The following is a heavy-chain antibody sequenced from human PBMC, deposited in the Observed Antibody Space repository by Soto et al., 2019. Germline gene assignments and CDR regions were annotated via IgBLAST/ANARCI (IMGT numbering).Heavy chain of an antibody. V-gene: IGHV4-31*03. CDR2: IYYSGST. J-gene: IGHJ6*03. D-gene: IGHD2-15*01. CDR3: ARGSDQVVYYYYMDV. Sequence: PSETMSLTCTVSGGSISSGGYYWSWIRQHPGKGLEWIGYIYYSGSTYYNPSLKSRVTISVDTSKNQFSLKLSSVTAADTAVYYCARGSDQVVYYYYMDVWGKGTTVTVSS. CDR1: GGSISSGGYY.